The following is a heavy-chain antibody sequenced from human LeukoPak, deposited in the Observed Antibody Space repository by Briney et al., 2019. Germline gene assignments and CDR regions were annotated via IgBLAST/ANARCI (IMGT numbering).Heavy chain of an antibody. V-gene: IGHV3-23*01. D-gene: IGHD3/OR15-3a*01. CDR2: ISGSGGST. CDR3: VSDHTGYYTSGMDV. Sequence: GGSLRLSCAASGFTFSSYAMSWVRQAPGKGLEWVSAISGSGGSTYYADSVKGRFTISRDNSKSTLYLQMNSLRAEDTAVYYCVSDHTGYYTSGMDVWGQGTTVTVSS. J-gene: IGHJ6*02. CDR1: GFTFSSYA.